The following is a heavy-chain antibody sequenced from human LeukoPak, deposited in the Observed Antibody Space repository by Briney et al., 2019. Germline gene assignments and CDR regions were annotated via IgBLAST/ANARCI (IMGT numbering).Heavy chain of an antibody. J-gene: IGHJ4*02. CDR1: GFTFSSYA. Sequence: PGGSLRLSCAASGFTFSSYAMHWVRQAPGKGLEWVAVISYDGSNKYYADSVKGRFTISRDNSKNTLYLQMNSLRAEDTAVYYCASLSWDYFDYWGQETLVTVSS. CDR3: ASLSWDYFDY. V-gene: IGHV3-30*04. CDR2: ISYDGSNK. D-gene: IGHD2-15*01.